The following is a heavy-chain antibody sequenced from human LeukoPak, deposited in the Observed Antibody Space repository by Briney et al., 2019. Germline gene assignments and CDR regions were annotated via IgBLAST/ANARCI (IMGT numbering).Heavy chain of an antibody. CDR2: IYYIGTT. Sequence: SETLSLTCTVSGGSISSYYWSWLRQPPGKGLEWLGYIYYIGTTRYNPSFMSRVTISVDTSKNQFSLKLSSVTAADTAVYYCARLEFWSGYSHDYWGQGTLVTASS. D-gene: IGHD3-3*01. CDR1: GGSISSYY. V-gene: IGHV4-59*01. J-gene: IGHJ4*02. CDR3: ARLEFWSGYSHDY.